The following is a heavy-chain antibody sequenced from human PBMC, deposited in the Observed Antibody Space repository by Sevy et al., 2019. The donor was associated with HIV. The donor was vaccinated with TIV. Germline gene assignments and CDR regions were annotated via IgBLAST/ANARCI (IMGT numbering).Heavy chain of an antibody. V-gene: IGHV3-11*05. D-gene: IGHD6-13*01. CDR1: GFSFSDYY. J-gene: IGHJ4*02. CDR3: ARVRVVAADYYSDY. Sequence: GGSLRLSCTASGFSFSDYYMTWIRQAPGKGLEWVSYISSGSRNTNYADSVKGRFAISRDNAENSLYLQMSSLRAEDTAVYYCARVRVVAADYYSDYWGQGTLVTVSS. CDR2: ISSGSRNT.